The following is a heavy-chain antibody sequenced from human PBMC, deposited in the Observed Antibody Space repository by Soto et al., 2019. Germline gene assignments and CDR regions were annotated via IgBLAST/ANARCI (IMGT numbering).Heavy chain of an antibody. CDR1: GGTFSSYA. J-gene: IGHJ6*02. Sequence: QVQLVQSGAEVKKPGSSVKVSCKASGGTFSSYAISWVRQAPGQGLEWMGGLIPISGTANYAQKFQGRVTITADKSTSTAYMELSSLRSEDTAVYYCARGSGSSSDYYYYYYGMDVWGQGTTVTVS. D-gene: IGHD6-6*01. CDR3: ARGSGSSSDYYYYYYGMDV. CDR2: LIPISGTA. V-gene: IGHV1-69*06.